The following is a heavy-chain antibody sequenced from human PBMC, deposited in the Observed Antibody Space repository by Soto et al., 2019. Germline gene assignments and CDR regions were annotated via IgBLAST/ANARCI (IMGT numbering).Heavy chain of an antibody. Sequence: QITLKESGLTLVKPTQTLTVTCSFSGFSLSTSGVGVAWNRQPPGKALEWLALIYWDGDKRYSPFLKSRLTITKDTSENQVVLTLSNMDPVDTATYYCAHKGGRGAAMDVWGQGTTVTVSS. CDR3: AHKGGRGAAMDV. CDR1: GFSLSTSGVG. J-gene: IGHJ6*02. V-gene: IGHV2-5*02. D-gene: IGHD2-15*01. CDR2: IYWDGDK.